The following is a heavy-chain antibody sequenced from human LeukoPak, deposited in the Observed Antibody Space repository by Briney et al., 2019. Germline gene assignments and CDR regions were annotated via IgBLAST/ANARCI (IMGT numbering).Heavy chain of an antibody. CDR3: ASRLGSSWGGFDY. CDR1: GFTVSSNY. V-gene: IGHV3-66*02. Sequence: GGSLILSWAASGFTVSSNYMNWVRQAPGKGVEWVSVIYSGGNTYYADSVKGRFTISRDNSKNTLYLQMNSLRAEDTAVYYCASRLGSSWGGFDYWGQGNLVTVSS. CDR2: IYSGGNT. J-gene: IGHJ4*02. D-gene: IGHD6-13*01.